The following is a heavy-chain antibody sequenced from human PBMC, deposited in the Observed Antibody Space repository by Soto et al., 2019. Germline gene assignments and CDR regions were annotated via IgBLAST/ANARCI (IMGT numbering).Heavy chain of an antibody. D-gene: IGHD3-22*01. CDR2: IIPVLGTE. Sequence: QVQLVQSGAEVKKPGSSVKVSCRASGGTFSSYAINWVRQAPGQGLEWMGGIIPVLGTEDYSQKFQGRVTITADESTSTAYMELSSLRSEDAAVYYCATGTAGDSSGYWVYWCQGTLVTVSS. V-gene: IGHV1-69*01. CDR3: ATGTAGDSSGYWVY. CDR1: GGTFSSYA. J-gene: IGHJ4*02.